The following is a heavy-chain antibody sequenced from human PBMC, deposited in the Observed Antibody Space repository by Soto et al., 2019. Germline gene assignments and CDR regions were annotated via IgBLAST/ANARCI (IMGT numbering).Heavy chain of an antibody. CDR1: RYTFTDYY. V-gene: IGHV1-2*02. Sequence: ASVKVSCKASRYTFTDYYIHWVRQSPGQGLEWMGWIHPNSGGTRFPQKFQGRVIMTRDTSISTAYMELSRLTSDDTAVYYCARAALTTLDLATIFWGQGTLVTVSS. D-gene: IGHD5-12*01. CDR2: IHPNSGGT. J-gene: IGHJ4*02. CDR3: ARAALTTLDLATIF.